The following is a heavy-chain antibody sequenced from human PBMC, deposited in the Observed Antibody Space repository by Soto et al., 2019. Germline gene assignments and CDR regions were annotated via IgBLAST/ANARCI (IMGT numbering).Heavy chain of an antibody. CDR3: PRGRYDSSGYYPNGWFDP. CDR2: ISAYNGNT. J-gene: IGHJ5*02. Sequence: QVQLVQSGAEVKKPGASVKVSCKASGYTFTSYGISWVRQAPGQGLEWMGWISAYNGNTNYAQKLQGRVTMTTDTATSTAYVELRSLTSDKTAVYSCPRGRYDSSGYYPNGWFDPWGQRNIFTVSS. D-gene: IGHD3-22*01. CDR1: GYTFTSYG. V-gene: IGHV1-18*01.